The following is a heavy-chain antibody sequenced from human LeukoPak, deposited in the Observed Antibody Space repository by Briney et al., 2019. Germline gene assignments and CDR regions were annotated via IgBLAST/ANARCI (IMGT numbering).Heavy chain of an antibody. J-gene: IGHJ5*02. D-gene: IGHD6-19*01. CDR2: IYSDGTT. Sequence: SETLSLTCSVSGASTTSYYRNWIRQAPGKGLEWIGYIYSDGTTSYSPSLRSRVTISVDKSKNQFSLKLSSVTAADTAVYYCARSNSSGWYRGSGWFDPWGQGTLVTVSS. V-gene: IGHV4-4*09. CDR1: GASTTSYY. CDR3: ARSNSSGWYRGSGWFDP.